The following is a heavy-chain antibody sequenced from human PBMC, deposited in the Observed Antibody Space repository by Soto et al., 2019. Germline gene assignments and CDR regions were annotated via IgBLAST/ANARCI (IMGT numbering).Heavy chain of an antibody. Sequence: ASVKVSCKASGGTFSSYAISWVRQAPGQGLEWMGGMNPISGNTSYAQKFQGRVTMTTNTSVSTAYMELSSLRSEDTAVYYCARGSVDPYDFWSGYYTPVYMDVWGKGTTVTVSS. V-gene: IGHV1-8*02. CDR1: GGTFSSYA. J-gene: IGHJ6*03. CDR2: MNPISGNT. CDR3: ARGSVDPYDFWSGYYTPVYMDV. D-gene: IGHD3-3*01.